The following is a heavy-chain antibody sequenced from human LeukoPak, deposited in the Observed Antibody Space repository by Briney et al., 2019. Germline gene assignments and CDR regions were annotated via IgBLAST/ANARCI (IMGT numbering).Heavy chain of an antibody. Sequence: GGSLRPSCAASGFTFISSNMNWVRQAPGKGLEWVSYITSSSNTIYYADSVKGRFTISRDNAKNSLYLQMNSLRAEDTAVYYCARGVGYYYYYMDVWGKGTTVTVSS. CDR1: GFTFISSN. V-gene: IGHV3-48*04. CDR3: ARGVGYYYYYMDV. J-gene: IGHJ6*03. CDR2: ITSSSNTI.